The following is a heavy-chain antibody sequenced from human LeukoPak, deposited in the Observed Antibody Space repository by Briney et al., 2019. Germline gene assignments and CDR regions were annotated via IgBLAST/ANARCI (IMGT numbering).Heavy chain of an antibody. CDR2: IYTSGST. Sequence: SETLSLTCAVSGGSISSSNWWSWIRQPAGKGLEWIGRIYTSGSTNYNPSLKSRVTMSVDTSKNQFSLKLSSVTAADTAVYYCARVFGSSLPYYFDYWGQGTLVTVSS. J-gene: IGHJ4*02. V-gene: IGHV4-4*07. D-gene: IGHD6-13*01. CDR1: GGSISSSNW. CDR3: ARVFGSSLPYYFDY.